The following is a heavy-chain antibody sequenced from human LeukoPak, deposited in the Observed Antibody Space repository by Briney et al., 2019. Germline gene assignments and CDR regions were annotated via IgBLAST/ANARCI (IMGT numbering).Heavy chain of an antibody. CDR3: AKASPMGGSYYGMDV. CDR1: GFAFNNYV. Sequence: PVGSLRLSCAASGFAFNNYVMSWVRQAPGRGREWLSGISGIGGSTYYTDYVKGRFPISRDNSQNTLYLHMNSLRAEDTAVYYCAKASPMGGSYYGMDVWGRGTTVTVSS. J-gene: IGHJ6*02. CDR2: ISGIGGST. V-gene: IGHV3-23*01. D-gene: IGHD3-10*01.